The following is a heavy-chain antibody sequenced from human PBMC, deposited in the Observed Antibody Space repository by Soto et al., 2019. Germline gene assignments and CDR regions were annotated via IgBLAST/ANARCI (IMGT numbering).Heavy chain of an antibody. CDR3: AKTSNNYYHYYDMDV. CDR2: ISGTGGST. D-gene: IGHD4-4*01. V-gene: IGHV3-23*01. J-gene: IGHJ6*02. Sequence: EVQLLESGGGLVQPGGSLRLSCAASGFTFSSYAMSWVRQAPEGLEWVSAISGTGGSTYYADSVKGRFTISRDNSKNTQYLQMNSLRAEDTALYYCAKTSNNYYHYYDMDVWGQGTTVTVSS. CDR1: GFTFSSYA.